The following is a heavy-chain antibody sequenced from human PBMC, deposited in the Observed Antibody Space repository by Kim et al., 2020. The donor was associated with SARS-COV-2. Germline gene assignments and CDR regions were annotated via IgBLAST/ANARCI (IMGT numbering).Heavy chain of an antibody. D-gene: IGHD6-13*01. J-gene: IGHJ2*01. CDR2: ISSSGSTI. Sequence: GGSLRLSCAASGFTFSDYYMSWIRQAPGKGLEWVSYISSSGSTIYYADSVKGRFTISRDNAKNSLYLQMNSLRAEDTAVYYCARVAAAAYWYFDLWGRGTLVTVSS. V-gene: IGHV3-11*04. CDR1: GFTFSDYY. CDR3: ARVAAAAYWYFDL.